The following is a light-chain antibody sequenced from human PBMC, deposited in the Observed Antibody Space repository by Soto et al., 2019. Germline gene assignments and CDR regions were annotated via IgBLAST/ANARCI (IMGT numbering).Light chain of an antibody. V-gene: IGLV6-57*01. J-gene: IGLJ3*02. Sequence: NFMLTQPHSVSGSPGKTVTLSCTRSSGSIANNYVQWYQQRPGSSPTTVIYEDNRSPSGLPDRFSGSIDSSSNSASLSISGLKPEDEADYYCQSYNSTNHWMFGAGTKLTVL. CDR3: QSYNSTNHWM. CDR1: SGSIANNY. CDR2: EDN.